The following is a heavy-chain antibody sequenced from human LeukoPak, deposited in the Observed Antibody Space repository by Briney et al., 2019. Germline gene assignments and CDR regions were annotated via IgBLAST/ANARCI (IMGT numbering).Heavy chain of an antibody. CDR2: IKQDGSEK. J-gene: IGHJ4*02. CDR3: ARERYGSDDYFDY. CDR1: GFTFSSYW. V-gene: IGHV3-7*01. Sequence: GGSLRLSCAASGFTFSSYWMSWVRQAPGKGLEWVANIKQDGSEKYYVDSVKGRFTISRDNAKNSLYLQMNSLRAEDTAVYYCARERYGSDDYFDYWGQGTLVTVSS. D-gene: IGHD3-10*01.